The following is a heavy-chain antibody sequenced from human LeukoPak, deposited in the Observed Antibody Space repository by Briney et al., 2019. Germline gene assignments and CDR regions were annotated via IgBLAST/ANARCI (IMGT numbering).Heavy chain of an antibody. J-gene: IGHJ4*02. CDR1: GGTFSSYA. D-gene: IGHD3-22*01. Sequence: SVKVSCKASGGTFSSYAISWVRQAPGQGLERMGRIIPILGITNYAQKFQGRVTITADKSTSTAYMELSSLRSEDTAVYYCARTIDSSGSYLTDYWGQGTLVTVSS. CDR3: ARTIDSSGSYLTDY. CDR2: IIPILGIT. V-gene: IGHV1-69*04.